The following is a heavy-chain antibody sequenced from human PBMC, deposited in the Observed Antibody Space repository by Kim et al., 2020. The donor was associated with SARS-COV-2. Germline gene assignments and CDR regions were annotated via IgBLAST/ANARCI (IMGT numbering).Heavy chain of an antibody. J-gene: IGHJ4*02. CDR2: IYHSGST. V-gene: IGHV4-4*02. Sequence: SETLSLTCAVSGGSISSSNWWSWVRQPPGKGLEWIGEIYHSGSTNYNPSLKSRVTISVDKSKNQFSLKLSSVTAADTAVYYCAREKIFRPGPNSGSFPFDYWGQGTLVTVSS. D-gene: IGHD1-26*01. CDR3: AREKIFRPGPNSGSFPFDY. CDR1: GGSISSSNW.